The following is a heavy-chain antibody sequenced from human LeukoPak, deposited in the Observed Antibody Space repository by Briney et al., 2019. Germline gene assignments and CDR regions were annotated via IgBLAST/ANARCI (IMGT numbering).Heavy chain of an antibody. V-gene: IGHV3-64*01. J-gene: IGHJ2*01. CDR3: ARGRQGAKTLYFDL. D-gene: IGHD1-26*01. CDR1: GIIFSNYA. Sequence: GGSLRLSCAASGIIFSNYAMHWVRQGPGKGLECISTISSGGGSTYYANSVKGRFTISRDNSKNTLYLQMGSLRAEDMAVYYCARGRQGAKTLYFDLWGRGTRVTVSS. CDR2: ISSGGGST.